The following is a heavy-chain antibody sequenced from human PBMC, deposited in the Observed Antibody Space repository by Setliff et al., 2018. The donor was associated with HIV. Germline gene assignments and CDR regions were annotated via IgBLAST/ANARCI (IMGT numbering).Heavy chain of an antibody. CDR1: GYSISSGYY. J-gene: IGHJ4*02. D-gene: IGHD6-13*01. CDR2: IYTSRGT. CDR3: ARSPSYRSSWEYYFDY. Sequence: SETLSLTCAVSGYSISSGYYWGWIRQTPGKGLEWIGYIYTSRGTNYNHSLRTRVIISVDTSNQFSLKLSSVTAADAAVYYCARSPSYRSSWEYYFDYWGQGILVTVSS. V-gene: IGHV4-38-2*01.